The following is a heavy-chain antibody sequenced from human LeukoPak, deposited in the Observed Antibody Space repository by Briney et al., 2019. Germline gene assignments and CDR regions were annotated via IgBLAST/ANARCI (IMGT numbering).Heavy chain of an antibody. CDR3: AGRGYSYGSYYYYYYMDV. Sequence: SETLSLTCAVYGGSFSGYSWSWIRQPPGKGLEWIGEINHSGSTNYNPSLKSRVTISVDTSKNQFSLRLSSVTAADTAMYYCAGRGYSYGSYYYYYYMDVWGKGTTVTISS. CDR2: INHSGST. CDR1: GGSFSGYS. D-gene: IGHD5-18*01. V-gene: IGHV4-34*01. J-gene: IGHJ6*03.